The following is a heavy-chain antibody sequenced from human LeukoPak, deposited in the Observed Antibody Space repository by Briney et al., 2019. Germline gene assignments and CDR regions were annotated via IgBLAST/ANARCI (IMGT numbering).Heavy chain of an antibody. CDR3: ARRIMIMGDEMYYFDY. J-gene: IGHJ4*02. V-gene: IGHV4-34*01. D-gene: IGHD3-16*01. CDR1: GGSFSGYY. Sequence: PSETLSLTCAVYGGSFSGYYWSWIRQPPGKGLEWIGEINHSGSTNYNPSLKSRVTISVDTSKNQFSLKLSSVTAADTAVYYCARRIMIMGDEMYYFDYWGQGTLVTVSS. CDR2: INHSGST.